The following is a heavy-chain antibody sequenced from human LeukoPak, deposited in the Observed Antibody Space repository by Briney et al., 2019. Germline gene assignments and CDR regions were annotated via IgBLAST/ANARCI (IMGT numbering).Heavy chain of an antibody. V-gene: IGHV3-20*04. J-gene: IGHJ4*02. CDR2: INWNGGST. CDR3: ARTATAVAGPRFDY. Sequence: PGGSLRLSCAASGFTFDDYGMSWVRQAPGKGLEWVSGINWNGGSTGYADSVKGRFTISRDNAKNSLYLQMNSLRAEDTALYYCARTATAVAGPRFDYWGQGTLVTVSS. D-gene: IGHD6-19*01. CDR1: GFTFDDYG.